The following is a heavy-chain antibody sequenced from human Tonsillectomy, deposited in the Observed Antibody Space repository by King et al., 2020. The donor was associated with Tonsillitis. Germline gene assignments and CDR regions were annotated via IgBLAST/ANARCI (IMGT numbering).Heavy chain of an antibody. J-gene: IGHJ6*03. CDR1: GGTFSSYA. V-gene: IGHV1-69*06. Sequence: QLVQSGAEVKKTGCSVKVSCKASGGTFSSYAISWVRQAPGQGLEWMGGISPIFGTANYAQKVQGVVTITADKSTSTAYMELSSLRSEDTAVYYCARGVRSNYYYMDVWGKGTTVTVSS. CDR2: ISPIFGTA. D-gene: IGHD1-14*01. CDR3: ARGVRSNYYYMDV.